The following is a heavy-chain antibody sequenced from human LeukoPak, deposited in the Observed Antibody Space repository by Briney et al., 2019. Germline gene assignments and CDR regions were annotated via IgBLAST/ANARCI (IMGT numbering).Heavy chain of an antibody. CDR2: IYYSGST. Sequence: KTSETVSLTCTVSGGSISSYYWSWIRQPPGKGLEWIGYIYYSGSTNYNPSLKSRVTISVDTSKNQFSLKLSSVTAADTAVYYCARERGAVAFDYWGQGTLVTVSS. V-gene: IGHV4-59*01. D-gene: IGHD6-19*01. J-gene: IGHJ4*02. CDR1: GGSISSYY. CDR3: ARERGAVAFDY.